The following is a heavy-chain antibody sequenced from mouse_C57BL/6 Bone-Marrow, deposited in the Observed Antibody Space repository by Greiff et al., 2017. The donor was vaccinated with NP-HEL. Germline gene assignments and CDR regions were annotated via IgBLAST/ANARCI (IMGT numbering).Heavy chain of an antibody. V-gene: IGHV1-4*01. J-gene: IGHJ4*01. D-gene: IGHD2-2*01. CDR3: ARPMVTTKRYAMDY. CDR1: GYTFTSYT. Sequence: VQLQQSGAELARPGASVKMSCKASGYTFTSYTMHWVKQRPGQGLEWIGYINPSSGYTKYNQKFKDKATLTADKSSSTAYMQLSSLTSEDSAVYYCARPMVTTKRYAMDYWGQGTSVTVSS. CDR2: INPSSGYT.